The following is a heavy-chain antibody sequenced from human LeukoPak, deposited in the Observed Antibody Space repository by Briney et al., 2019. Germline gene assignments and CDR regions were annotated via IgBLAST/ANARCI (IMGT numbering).Heavy chain of an antibody. CDR3: VKPYSSSWLDAFDI. CDR2: ISSNGGSI. CDR1: GFIFSSYA. D-gene: IGHD6-13*01. Sequence: GGSLRLSCSASGFIFSSYAMHWVRQAPGKGLEYVSVISSNGGSIYYADSVKGRFTISRDNSKNTLYLQMSSLRAEDTAVYFCVKPYSSSWLDAFDIWGQGTMVTVSS. J-gene: IGHJ3*02. V-gene: IGHV3-64D*06.